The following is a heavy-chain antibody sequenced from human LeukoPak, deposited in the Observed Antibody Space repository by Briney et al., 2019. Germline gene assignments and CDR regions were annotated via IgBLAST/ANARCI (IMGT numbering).Heavy chain of an antibody. CDR1: GFTFDDYA. CDR3: ASALTWIQTIDY. V-gene: IGHV3-9*01. Sequence: GGSLRLSCAASGFTFDDYAMHWVRQAPGKGLEWVSGISWNSGSIGYADSVKGRFTISRDNAKNSLYLQMNSLRAEDTAVYYCASALTWIQTIDYWGQGTLVTVSS. D-gene: IGHD5-18*01. CDR2: ISWNSGSI. J-gene: IGHJ4*02.